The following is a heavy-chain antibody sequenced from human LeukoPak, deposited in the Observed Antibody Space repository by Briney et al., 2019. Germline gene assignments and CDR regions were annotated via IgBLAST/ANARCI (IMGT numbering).Heavy chain of an antibody. CDR2: IRSKANSYAT. CDR1: GFTFSGSA. CDR3: TTGCGRRYFDWLFSQDYYYYMDV. J-gene: IGHJ6*03. V-gene: IGHV3-73*01. D-gene: IGHD3-9*01. Sequence: GGSLKLSCAASGFTFSGSAMHWVRQASGKGLEWVGRIRSKANSYATAYAASVKGRFTISRDDSKNTVYLQMNSLKTEDTAVYYCTTGCGRRYFDWLFSQDYYYYMDVWGKGTTVTIPS.